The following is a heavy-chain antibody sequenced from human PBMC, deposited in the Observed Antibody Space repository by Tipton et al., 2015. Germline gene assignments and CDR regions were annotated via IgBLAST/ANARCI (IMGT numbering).Heavy chain of an antibody. Sequence: SLRLSCAASEFTFRDYYMNWIRQAPGKGPEWVANIKKDGGEIYYLDSVKGRFTISRDNAKNSLYLQMNSLRAEDTAVYYCVRVRGSDPRFDYWGQGTLVTVSS. J-gene: IGHJ4*02. D-gene: IGHD2-21*01. CDR2: IKKDGGEI. CDR1: EFTFRDYY. CDR3: VRVRGSDPRFDY. V-gene: IGHV3-7*02.